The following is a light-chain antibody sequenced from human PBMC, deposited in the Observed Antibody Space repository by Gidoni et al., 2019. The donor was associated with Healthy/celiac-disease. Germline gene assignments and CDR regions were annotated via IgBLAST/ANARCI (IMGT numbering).Light chain of an antibody. CDR3: AAWDDSLSGPKV. Sequence: QSVLTQPPSASGTPGQRVTISCSGSSSNIGSNYVYWYQQLPGTAPKLLIYSNNQRPSGVSDRFSGSKSGTSASLAISGLRSEDEADYYCAAWDDSLSGPKVFGGGTKLTVL. J-gene: IGLJ3*02. CDR1: SSNIGSNY. CDR2: SNN. V-gene: IGLV1-47*02.